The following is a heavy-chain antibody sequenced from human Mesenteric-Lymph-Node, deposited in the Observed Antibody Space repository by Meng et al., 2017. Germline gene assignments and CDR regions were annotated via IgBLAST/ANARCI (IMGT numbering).Heavy chain of an antibody. CDR2: ISNTGGST. J-gene: IGHJ4*02. CDR1: GFTFSSYA. CDR3: AKSGGDYTRGFDY. Sequence: GGSLRLSCAASGFTFSSYAMTWVRQAPGKGLDWVSTISNTGGSTYYADSVKGRFTISRDSSNNILYLKMNSLRAEDTARYYCAKSGGDYTRGFDYWGQGTLVTVSS. D-gene: IGHD4-17*01. V-gene: IGHV3-23*01.